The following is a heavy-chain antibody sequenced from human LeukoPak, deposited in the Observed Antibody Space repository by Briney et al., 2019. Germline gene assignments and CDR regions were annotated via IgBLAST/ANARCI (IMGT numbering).Heavy chain of an antibody. CDR3: ARDTVDSSGPNVWFDP. Sequence: SQTLSLTCTVSGGSIISGGYYWSWIRQHPGKGLEWIGYIYYSGSTYYNPSLKSRVTISVDTSKNQFSLKLSSVTAADTAVYYCARDTVDSSGPNVWFDPWGQGTLVTVSS. J-gene: IGHJ5*02. D-gene: IGHD3-22*01. V-gene: IGHV4-31*03. CDR1: GGSIISGGYY. CDR2: IYYSGST.